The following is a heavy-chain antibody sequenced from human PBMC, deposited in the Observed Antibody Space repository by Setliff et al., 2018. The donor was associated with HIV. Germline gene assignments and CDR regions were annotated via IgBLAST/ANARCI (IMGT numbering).Heavy chain of an antibody. V-gene: IGHV4-38-2*01. CDR1: GYSISSGYY. J-gene: IGHJ4*02. CDR2: IYHSGSA. D-gene: IGHD6-19*01. CDR3: ARQIAVAATPHYFDY. Sequence: SETLSLTCAVSGYSISSGYYWGWIRQPPGKGLEWIGSIYHSGSAYYNPSLKSRVTISVDTSKNQFSLKLSSVTAADTAVYYCARQIAVAATPHYFDYWGQGTPVTVSS.